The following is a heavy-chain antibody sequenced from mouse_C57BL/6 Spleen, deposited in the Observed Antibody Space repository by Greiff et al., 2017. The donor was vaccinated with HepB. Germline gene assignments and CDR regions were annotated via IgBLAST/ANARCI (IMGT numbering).Heavy chain of an antibody. Sequence: QVQLQQPGAELVKPGASVKMSCKASGYTFTSYWITWVKQRPGQGLAWIGDIYPGSGSTNYNEKFKSKATLTVDTSSSTAYMQLSSLTSEDSAVYYCARGVKLGRRGYFDYWGQGTTLTVSS. CDR2: IYPGSGST. J-gene: IGHJ2*01. CDR1: GYTFTSYW. CDR3: ARGVKLGRRGYFDY. D-gene: IGHD4-1*01. V-gene: IGHV1-55*01.